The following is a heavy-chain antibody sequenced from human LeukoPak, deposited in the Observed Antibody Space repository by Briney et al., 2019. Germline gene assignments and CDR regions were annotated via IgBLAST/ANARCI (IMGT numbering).Heavy chain of an antibody. J-gene: IGHJ4*02. Sequence: GGSLRLSCTASGFTFSGYGMSWVRQAPGKGLEWVSSISSSGGSTYYADSVKGRFTISRDNSKNTLYLQMNSLSPEDTAVYYCAKDLVTGSLDYWGQGTLVTVSS. CDR1: GFTFSGYG. D-gene: IGHD3-10*01. CDR3: AKDLVTGSLDY. V-gene: IGHV3-23*01. CDR2: ISSSGGST.